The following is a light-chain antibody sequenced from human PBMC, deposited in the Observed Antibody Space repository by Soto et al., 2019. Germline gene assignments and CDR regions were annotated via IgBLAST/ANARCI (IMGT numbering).Light chain of an antibody. CDR1: SSDVGDYKY. Sequence: QSMPTQPAFLYGSRAQSTTNPYTGTSSDVGDYKYVSWYQQYPGKAPKLLIYEVSKRPSGVPDRFSGSKSGNTASLTVSGLQSDDEGDYYWCSAAGGIKLIFGSGTKV. CDR2: EVS. J-gene: IGLJ1*01. V-gene: IGLV2-8*01. CDR3: CSAAGGIKLI.